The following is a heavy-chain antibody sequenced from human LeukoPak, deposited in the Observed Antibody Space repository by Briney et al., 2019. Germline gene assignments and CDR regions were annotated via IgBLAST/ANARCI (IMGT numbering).Heavy chain of an antibody. CDR3: ARAAYHDLFDY. CDR1: GFTFSSYD. J-gene: IGHJ4*02. D-gene: IGHD1-1*01. Sequence: PGGSLRLSCAASGFTFSSYDMHWVRQATGKGLEWVSAIGTAGDTYYPGSVKGRFTISRENAKNSLYLQMNSLRAGDTAVYYCARAAYHDLFDYWGQGTLVTVSS. CDR2: IGTAGDT. V-gene: IGHV3-13*01.